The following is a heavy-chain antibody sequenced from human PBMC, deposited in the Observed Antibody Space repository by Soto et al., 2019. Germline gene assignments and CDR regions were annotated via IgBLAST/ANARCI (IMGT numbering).Heavy chain of an antibody. V-gene: IGHV3-23*01. J-gene: IGHJ3*02. Sequence: HPGGSLRLSFAASGFTFTSYAMSWVRQAPAKGLEWVSAINAGGGSTYYADSVKGRFTISRDNSRNTLYLQMNSLRAEDTAVYYCAKSPISSWYPFDIWGQGTMVTVSS. CDR2: INAGGGST. CDR3: AKSPISSWYPFDI. D-gene: IGHD6-13*01. CDR1: GFTFTSYA.